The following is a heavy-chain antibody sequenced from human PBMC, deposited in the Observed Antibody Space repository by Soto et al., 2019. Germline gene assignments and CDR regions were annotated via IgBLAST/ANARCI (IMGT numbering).Heavy chain of an antibody. CDR1: GFTFSSYA. Sequence: GGSLRLSCAASGFTFSSYAMSWVRQAPGKGLEWVSAISGSGGSTYYADSVKGRSTISRDNSKNTLYLQMNSLRAEDTAVYYCAKIPLDSSGYSLYYYYGMDVWGQGTTVTVSS. CDR2: ISGSGGST. J-gene: IGHJ6*02. D-gene: IGHD3-22*01. V-gene: IGHV3-23*01. CDR3: AKIPLDSSGYSLYYYYGMDV.